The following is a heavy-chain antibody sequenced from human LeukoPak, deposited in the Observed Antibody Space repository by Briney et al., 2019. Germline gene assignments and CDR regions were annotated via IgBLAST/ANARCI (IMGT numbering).Heavy chain of an antibody. CDR1: GYTLTELS. Sequence: GASVKVSCKASGYTLTELSMHWVRQAPGKGLEWMGGFDPEDGETIYAQRFQGRVTMTEDTSTDTAYMELSSLRSEDTAVYYCATDLGTMVRGPAWGQGTLVTVSS. J-gene: IGHJ5*02. V-gene: IGHV1-24*01. CDR3: ATDLGTMVRGPA. D-gene: IGHD3-10*01. CDR2: FDPEDGET.